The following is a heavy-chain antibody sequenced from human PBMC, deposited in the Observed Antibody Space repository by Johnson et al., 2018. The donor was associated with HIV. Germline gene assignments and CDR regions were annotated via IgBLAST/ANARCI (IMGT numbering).Heavy chain of an antibody. V-gene: IGHV3-15*01. CDR2: IKSKTDGGTT. CDR1: GFTFSSYA. Sequence: VQLVESGGGVVQPGRSLRLSCAASGFTFSSYAMHWVRQAPGKGLDWVGRIKSKTDGGTTDYAAPVKGRFTISRDDSKNTLYLQMNSLKTEDTAVYYCTTEPFAFDIWGQGTMVTVSS. CDR3: TTEPFAFDI. J-gene: IGHJ3*02.